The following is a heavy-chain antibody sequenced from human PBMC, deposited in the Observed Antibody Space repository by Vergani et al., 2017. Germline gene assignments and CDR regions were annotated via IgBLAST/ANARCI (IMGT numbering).Heavy chain of an antibody. V-gene: IGHV1-69*02. J-gene: IGHJ6*02. Sequence: QVQLVQSGAEVKKPGSSVKVSCKASGGTFSSYTISWVRQAPGQGLEWMGRIIPILGIANYAQKFQGRVTITADKSTSTAYMELSSLRSEDTSVYYCAGLKSSSWYFLYYYYGMDVWGQGTTVTVSS. CDR1: GGTFSSYT. CDR2: IIPILGIA. CDR3: AGLKSSSWYFLYYYYGMDV. D-gene: IGHD6-13*01.